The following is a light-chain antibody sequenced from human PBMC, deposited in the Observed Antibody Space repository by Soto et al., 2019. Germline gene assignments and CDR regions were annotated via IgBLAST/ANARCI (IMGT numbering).Light chain of an antibody. Sequence: IQMNQSPSTLSASVGDRVAITCRASQSIGIWLAWYQKKPGKAPRFLIYKAFTLQTGVPSRFSGSGSGTEFTLTISSLQPDDVATYYCQQYNDYSWTFGQGTKVEIK. CDR1: QSIGIW. CDR3: QQYNDYSWT. CDR2: KAF. V-gene: IGKV1-5*03. J-gene: IGKJ1*01.